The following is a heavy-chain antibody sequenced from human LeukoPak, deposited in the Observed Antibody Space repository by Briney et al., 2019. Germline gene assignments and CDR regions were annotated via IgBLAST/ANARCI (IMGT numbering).Heavy chain of an antibody. V-gene: IGHV4-59*01. J-gene: IGHJ6*02. CDR2: IYYSGST. D-gene: IGHD5-18*01. Sequence: SETLSLTCAVYGGSFSSYYWSWIRQPPGKGLEWIGYIYYSGSTNYNPSLKSRVTISVDTSKNQFSLKLSSVTAADTAVYYCARDNSYGYGGMDVWGQGTTVTVSS. CDR3: ARDNSYGYGGMDV. CDR1: GGSFSSYY.